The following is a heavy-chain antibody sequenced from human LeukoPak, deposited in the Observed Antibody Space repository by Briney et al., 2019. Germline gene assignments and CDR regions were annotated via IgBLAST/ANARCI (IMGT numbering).Heavy chain of an antibody. V-gene: IGHV1-2*02. CDR2: LNPHSGGT. Sequence: SVKVSCKASGYTLRDYYIYWVRQAPGQGLEWLGWLNPHSGGTNYAQKFQGRVTLTSDTSISTAYMELTPLTSDDTAIYYCARGLRIINGLDVWGQGTTVIVSS. CDR3: ARGLRIINGLDV. D-gene: IGHD2-15*01. J-gene: IGHJ6*02. CDR1: GYTLRDYY.